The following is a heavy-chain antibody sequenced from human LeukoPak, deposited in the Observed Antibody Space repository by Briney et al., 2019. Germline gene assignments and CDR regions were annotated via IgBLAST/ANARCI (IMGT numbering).Heavy chain of an antibody. CDR2: IIASSGAT. CDR3: AKGGYDYVEMGYFDY. Sequence: PGGSLRLSCAASGFSFSNYAMSWVRQAPGKGLEWVSLIIASSGATFYADSVKGRFTISRDNSKNTLYMQMNSLRAEDTALYYCAKGGYDYVEMGYFDYWGQGTPVTVSS. V-gene: IGHV3-23*01. D-gene: IGHD5-12*01. J-gene: IGHJ4*02. CDR1: GFSFSNYA.